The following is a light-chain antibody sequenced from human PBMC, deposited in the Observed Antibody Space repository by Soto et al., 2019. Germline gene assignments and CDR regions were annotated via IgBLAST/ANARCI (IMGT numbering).Light chain of an antibody. CDR2: AAS. CDR3: QQANSFPQT. V-gene: IGKV1-12*01. Sequence: DIQMTQSPSSVSAPVGDRVTITCRATEVISQWLAWYQQKPGKPPRLLIYAASTLQNGVPSRFSGSVSGTDFTLTINSLQPEDSGTYYCQQANSFPQTFGLGTRVEIK. J-gene: IGKJ1*01. CDR1: EVISQW.